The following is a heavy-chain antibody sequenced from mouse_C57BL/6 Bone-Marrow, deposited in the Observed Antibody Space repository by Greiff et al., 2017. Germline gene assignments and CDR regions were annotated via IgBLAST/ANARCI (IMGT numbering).Heavy chain of an antibody. CDR1: GYTFTDYY. V-gene: IGHV1-26*01. J-gene: IGHJ2*01. CDR3: ARLGDYDSDY. Sequence: VQLKQSGPELVKPGASVKISCKASGYTFTDYYMNWVKQSHGKSLEWIGDINPNNGGTSYNQKFKGKATLTVDKSSSTAYMELRSLTSEDSAVYYCARLGDYDSDYWGKGTTLTVSS. CDR2: INPNNGGT. D-gene: IGHD2-4*01.